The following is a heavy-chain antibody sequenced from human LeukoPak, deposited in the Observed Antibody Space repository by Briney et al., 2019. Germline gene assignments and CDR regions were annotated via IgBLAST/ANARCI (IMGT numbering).Heavy chain of an antibody. Sequence: ASVKVSCKASGYTFTGYYMHWVRQAPGQGLEWMGWINPNSGGTNYAQKFQGRVTMTRDTSISTAYMELSRLRSDDTAVYYCARASYDYYGSGSSFDYWGQGTLVTVSS. D-gene: IGHD3-10*01. CDR2: INPNSGGT. CDR1: GYTFTGYY. J-gene: IGHJ4*02. CDR3: ARASYDYYGSGSSFDY. V-gene: IGHV1-2*02.